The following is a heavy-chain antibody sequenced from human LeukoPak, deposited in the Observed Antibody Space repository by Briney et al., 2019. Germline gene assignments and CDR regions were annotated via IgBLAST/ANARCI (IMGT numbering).Heavy chain of an antibody. CDR2: ITGSGGST. CDR1: GFTFSNYA. D-gene: IGHD3-10*01. CDR3: AKGTTKGDSGSSSFDY. Sequence: GGPLRLSCAASGFTFSNYAMCWVRQAPGKGLEWVSAITGSGGSTYYADSVKGRFTISRDNSKNTLYLRMNSLRADDTAVYYCAKGTTKGDSGSSSFDYWGQGTLVTVSS. J-gene: IGHJ4*02. V-gene: IGHV3-23*01.